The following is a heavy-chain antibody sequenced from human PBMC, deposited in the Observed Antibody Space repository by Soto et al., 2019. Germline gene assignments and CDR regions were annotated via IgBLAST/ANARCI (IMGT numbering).Heavy chain of an antibody. V-gene: IGHV3-11*06. D-gene: IGHD3-10*01. CDR1: GFTFNDHY. J-gene: IGHJ6*01. CDR2: ISSDSIYT. CDR3: ARDSAGSGLDYGMDV. Sequence: QVQLVESGGGLVKPGGSLRLSCAASGFTFNDHYMTWIRQAPGKGLEWVSFISSDSIYTNSADSVKGRFTISRDNAKNLLSLKMSRLRVEDAAVYYCARDSAGSGLDYGMDVWGQGTTVAVSS.